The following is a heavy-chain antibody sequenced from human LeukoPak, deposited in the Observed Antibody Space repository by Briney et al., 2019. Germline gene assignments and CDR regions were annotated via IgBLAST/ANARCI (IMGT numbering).Heavy chain of an antibody. J-gene: IGHJ4*02. CDR1: GFTFSSYA. V-gene: IGHV3-23*01. CDR3: AEGISAIVGANPLDY. D-gene: IGHD1-26*01. CDR2: LSGSGGTT. Sequence: GGSLRLSCAASGFTFSSYAMTWVRQAPGKGLEWVSALSGSGGTTHSADSVRGRFTISRDNSRNTLYLQMSSLRAEDTAIYYCAEGISAIVGANPLDYWGQGTLVTVSS.